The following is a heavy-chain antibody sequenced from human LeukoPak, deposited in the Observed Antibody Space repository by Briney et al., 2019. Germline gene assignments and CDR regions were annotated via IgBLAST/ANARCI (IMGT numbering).Heavy chain of an antibody. CDR1: VDSISTDW. D-gene: IGHD5-12*01. CDR2: IDYSVSA. J-gene: IGHJ4*02. CDR3: ARVMNGVATTFAY. Sequence: PSQTLSLTCTVSVDSISTDWWSCIRQPPGKGREWRGNIDYSVSANYSPSLKSRVTISVDMSKNQLSLTLRSVSAADTAVYYCARVMNGVATTFAYWGQGTLVTVYS. V-gene: IGHV4-59*01.